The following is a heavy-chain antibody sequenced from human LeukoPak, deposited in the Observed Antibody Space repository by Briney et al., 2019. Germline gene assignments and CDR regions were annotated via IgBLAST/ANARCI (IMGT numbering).Heavy chain of an antibody. D-gene: IGHD1-26*01. J-gene: IGHJ4*02. CDR1: GYTFTGYY. Sequence: ASVKVSCKASGYTFTGYYMHWVRQAPGQGVEGMGWINPNSGGTNYAQKFQGRVTMTRDTSISTAYMELSRLRSDDTAVYYCARVEAYSGSHPPYDYWGQGTLVTVSS. CDR3: ARVEAYSGSHPPYDY. V-gene: IGHV1-2*02. CDR2: INPNSGGT.